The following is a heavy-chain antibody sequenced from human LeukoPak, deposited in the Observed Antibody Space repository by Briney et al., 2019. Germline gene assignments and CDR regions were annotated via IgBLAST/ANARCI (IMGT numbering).Heavy chain of an antibody. D-gene: IGHD1-26*01. J-gene: IGHJ4*02. CDR3: ARGGAAPDY. Sequence: GGSLRLSCAASGFTFSSYWMSWVRQAPGKGLEWVANIKQDGSEKYYGASVKGRFTISRDNAKNSLYLQMSSLRAEDTAVYYCARGGAAPDYWGQGTLVTVSS. V-gene: IGHV3-7*01. CDR1: GFTFSSYW. CDR2: IKQDGSEK.